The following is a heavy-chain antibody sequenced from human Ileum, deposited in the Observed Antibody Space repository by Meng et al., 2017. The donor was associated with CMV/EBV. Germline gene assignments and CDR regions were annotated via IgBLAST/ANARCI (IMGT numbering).Heavy chain of an antibody. CDR2: TTPSRTT. D-gene: IGHD3-16*01. CDR1: GFGGGDI. V-gene: IGHV4-34*01. J-gene: IGHJ5*01. CDR3: ARVLRGTNCFVY. Sequence: GFGGGDISSGSHQPAGGGACMGGETTPSRTTNYDPSFKCRVTISGDTSMSPCSLKLTWVSTADTAVYYCARVLRGTNCFVYWGQGTLVTVSS.